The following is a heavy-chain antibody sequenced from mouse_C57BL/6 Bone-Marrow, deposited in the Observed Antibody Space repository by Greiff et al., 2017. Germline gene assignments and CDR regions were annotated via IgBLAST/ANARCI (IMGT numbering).Heavy chain of an antibody. CDR1: GFTFSSYA. Sequence: EVQVVESGEGLVKPGGSLKLSCAASGFTFSSYAMSWVRQTPEKRLEWVAYISSGGDYIYYADTVKGRFTISRDNARNTLYLQMSSLQSEDTAMYYCTRETTGGYFEVWGTGTTVTVSS. J-gene: IGHJ1*03. D-gene: IGHD2-12*01. V-gene: IGHV5-9-1*02. CDR3: TRETTGGYFEV. CDR2: ISSGGDYI.